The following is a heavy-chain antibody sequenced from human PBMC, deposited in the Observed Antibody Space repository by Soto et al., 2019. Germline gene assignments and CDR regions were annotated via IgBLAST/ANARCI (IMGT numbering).Heavy chain of an antibody. J-gene: IGHJ5*02. D-gene: IGHD3-10*01. V-gene: IGHV4-39*01. CDR1: GGSISTSSYY. CDR2: FYYSGST. Sequence: QLQLQESGPGLVMHSETLSLTCTVSGGSISTSSYYWGWIRQPPGKGLEWIGSFYYSGSTYYNSSLKSRVTISVDTSKNQFSLKLSSVTAADTAVYFCARLCPTNYYGSGIGWFDPWGQGTLVTVSS. CDR3: ARLCPTNYYGSGIGWFDP.